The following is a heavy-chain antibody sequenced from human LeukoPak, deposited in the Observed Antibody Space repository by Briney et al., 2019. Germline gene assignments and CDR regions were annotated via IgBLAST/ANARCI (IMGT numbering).Heavy chain of an antibody. CDR2: IYYSGST. CDR1: GGPISSYY. J-gene: IGHJ5*02. V-gene: IGHV4-39*07. D-gene: IGHD4-17*01. CDR3: ARADYGDQYFSLRFDP. Sequence: SETLSLTCTVSGGPISSYYWGWIRQPPGKGLEWIGSIYYSGSTYYNPSLKSRVTISVGTSKNQFSLKLSSVTAADTAVYYCARADYGDQYFSLRFDPWGQGTLVTVSS.